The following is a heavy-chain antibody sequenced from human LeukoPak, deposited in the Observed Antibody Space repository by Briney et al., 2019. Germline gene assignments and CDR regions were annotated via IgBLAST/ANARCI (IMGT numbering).Heavy chain of an antibody. Sequence: SETLSLTCTVSGGSISSGSYYWSWIRQPAGKGLEWIGRIYTSGSTNYNPSLKSRVTISVDTSKNQFSLKLSSVTAADTAVYYCARRVSNTMIVVVKFRKRGAFDIWGQGTMVTVSS. CDR2: IYTSGST. J-gene: IGHJ3*02. CDR1: GGSISSGSYY. D-gene: IGHD3-22*01. V-gene: IGHV4-61*02. CDR3: ARRVSNTMIVVVKFRKRGAFDI.